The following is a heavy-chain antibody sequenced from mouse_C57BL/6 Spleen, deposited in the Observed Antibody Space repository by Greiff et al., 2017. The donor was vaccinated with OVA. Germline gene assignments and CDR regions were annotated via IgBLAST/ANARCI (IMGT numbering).Heavy chain of an antibody. Sequence: EVKLVESEGGLVQPGSSMKLSCTASGFTFSDYYMAWVRQVPEKGLEWVANINYDGSSTYYLDSLKSRFIISRDNAKNILYLQMSSLKSEDTATYYCARELTGTEGPFDYWGQGTTLTVSS. V-gene: IGHV5-16*01. CDR1: GFTFSDYY. CDR3: ARELTGTEGPFDY. J-gene: IGHJ2*01. CDR2: INYDGSST. D-gene: IGHD4-1*01.